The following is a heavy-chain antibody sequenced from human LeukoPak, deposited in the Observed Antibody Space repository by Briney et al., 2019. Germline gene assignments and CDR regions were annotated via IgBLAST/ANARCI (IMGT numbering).Heavy chain of an antibody. CDR1: GFTFSSYG. Sequence: PGGSLRLSCAASGFTFSSYGMHWVRQAPGKGLEWVAFIRYDGSNKYYADSVKGRFTISRDNSKNTLYLQMNSLRAEDTAVYYCAKDTVPLWAPKSTSLIDYWGQGTLVTVSS. CDR2: IRYDGSNK. D-gene: IGHD2/OR15-2a*01. CDR3: AKDTVPLWAPKSTSLIDY. J-gene: IGHJ4*02. V-gene: IGHV3-30*02.